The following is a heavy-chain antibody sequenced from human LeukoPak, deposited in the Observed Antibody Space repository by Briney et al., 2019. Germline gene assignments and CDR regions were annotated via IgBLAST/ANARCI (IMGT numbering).Heavy chain of an antibody. CDR1: GVPFSGDS. D-gene: IGHD1-26*01. CDR2: ISASSRTK. CDR3: ASQSSGSSTRAPDF. V-gene: IGHV3-48*04. Sequence: PGGSLRLSCVNSGVPFSGDSLNWVRQAPGKGLEWISYISASSRTKYYADPVKGRFHISRDNAKKSLYLQMDNLRGEDTALYYCASQSSGSSTRAPDFWGHGTLVTVSS. J-gene: IGHJ4*01.